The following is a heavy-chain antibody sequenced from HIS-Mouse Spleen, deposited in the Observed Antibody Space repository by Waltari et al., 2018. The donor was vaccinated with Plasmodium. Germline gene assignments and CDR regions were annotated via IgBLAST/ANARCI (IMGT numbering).Heavy chain of an antibody. CDR1: GGSICRSRYY. J-gene: IGHJ4*02. D-gene: IGHD3-3*01. V-gene: IGHV4-39*07. CDR2: IYYSGST. Sequence: QLQLQESGPALVKPSETLSPTCTVPGGSICRSRYYWGWIRQPSGKGLEWIGSIYYSGSTYYNPSLKSRVTISVDTSKNQFSLKLSSVTAADTAVYYCARVAIWTITIFGVVDYWGQGTLVTVSS. CDR3: ARVAIWTITIFGVVDY.